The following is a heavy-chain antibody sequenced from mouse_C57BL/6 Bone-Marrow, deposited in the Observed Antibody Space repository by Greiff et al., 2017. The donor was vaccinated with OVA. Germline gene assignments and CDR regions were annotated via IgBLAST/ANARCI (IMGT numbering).Heavy chain of an antibody. J-gene: IGHJ1*03. Sequence: EVQLQQSGPELVKPGASVKISCKASGYTFTDYYMNWVKQSHGKSLEWIGAINPNNGGTRYNQTFKGKATLTVDKSSSTAYMELRSLTSEDSAVYYCARAYYGSSLWYFDVWGTGTTVTVSS. CDR1: GYTFTDYY. CDR2: INPNNGGT. V-gene: IGHV1-26*01. CDR3: ARAYYGSSLWYFDV. D-gene: IGHD1-1*01.